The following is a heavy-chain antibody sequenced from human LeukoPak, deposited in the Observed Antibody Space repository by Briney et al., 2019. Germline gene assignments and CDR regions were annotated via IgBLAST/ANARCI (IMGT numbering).Heavy chain of an antibody. CDR1: GGSISSSSYY. Sequence: SETLSLTCTVSGGSISSSSYYWGWIRQPPGKGLEWIGSIYYSGSTYYNPSLKSRVTISVDTSKNQFSLKLSSVTAADTAMYYCASQPSGSYYYYYYMDVWGKGTTVTVSS. D-gene: IGHD1-26*01. J-gene: IGHJ6*03. CDR3: ASQPSGSYYYYYYMDV. V-gene: IGHV4-39*07. CDR2: IYYSGST.